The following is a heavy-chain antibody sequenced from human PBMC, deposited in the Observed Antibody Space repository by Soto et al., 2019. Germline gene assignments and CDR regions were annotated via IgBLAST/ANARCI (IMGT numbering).Heavy chain of an antibody. CDR3: ASEYYGSGSFDY. V-gene: IGHV3-21*01. CDR2: ISSSSSYI. Sequence: EVQLVESGGGLVKPGGSLRLSCAASGFTFSSYSMNWVRQAPGKGLEWVSSISSSSSYIYYADSVKGRFTISRDNAKNSLYLQMKSLRAEDTAVYYCASEYYGSGSFDYWGQGTLVTVSS. D-gene: IGHD3-10*01. CDR1: GFTFSSYS. J-gene: IGHJ4*02.